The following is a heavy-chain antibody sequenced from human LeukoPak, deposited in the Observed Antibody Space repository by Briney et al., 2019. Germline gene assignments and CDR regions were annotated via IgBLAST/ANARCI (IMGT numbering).Heavy chain of an antibody. Sequence: ASVKVSCKTSGYTFTSCYMHWVRQAPGQGLEWMGMINPSAGSTRYAQKLQGRVTMTTDKSTSTVYMELSSLRSEDTAVYYCARGGCGDSEAPFDDWGQGTLVPVSS. D-gene: IGHD2-21*02. CDR2: INPSAGST. CDR1: GYTFTSCY. V-gene: IGHV1-46*01. J-gene: IGHJ4*02. CDR3: ARGGCGDSEAPFDD.